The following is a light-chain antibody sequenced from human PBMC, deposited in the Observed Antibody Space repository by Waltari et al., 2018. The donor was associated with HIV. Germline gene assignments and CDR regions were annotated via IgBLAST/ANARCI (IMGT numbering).Light chain of an antibody. J-gene: IGKJ1*01. CDR1: QDISMF. Sequence: IQMTQSPSSLSASVGDTVTITCRASQDISMFLSWYQQKPGEAPKLLIHAASSLPTGAPARFRGRGSGTEFTLTISGLQPEDFATYYCQQYNSYSPSTFGQGTKVEIK. CDR3: QQYNSYSPST. V-gene: IGKV1-5*01. CDR2: AAS.